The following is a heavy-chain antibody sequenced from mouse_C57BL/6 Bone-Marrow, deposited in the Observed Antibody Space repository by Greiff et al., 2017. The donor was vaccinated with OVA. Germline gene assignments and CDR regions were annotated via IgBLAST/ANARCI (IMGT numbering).Heavy chain of an antibody. V-gene: IGHV3-6*01. CDR3: ARGLVYWYFDV. CDR1: GYSITSGYY. CDR2: ISYDGSN. D-gene: IGHD2-12*01. J-gene: IGHJ1*03. Sequence: EVQVVESGPGLVKPSQSLSLTCSVTGYSITSGYYWNWIRQFPGNKLEWMGYISYDGSNNYNPSLKNRISITRDTSKNQFFLKLNSVTTEDTATYYCARGLVYWYFDVWGTGTTVTVSS.